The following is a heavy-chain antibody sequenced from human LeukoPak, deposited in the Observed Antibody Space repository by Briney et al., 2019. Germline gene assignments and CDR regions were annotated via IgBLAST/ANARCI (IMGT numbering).Heavy chain of an antibody. CDR2: LYHSGSA. CDR1: DYSIRSGYY. CDR3: ARQNIVVGVAATPGAFDI. J-gene: IGHJ3*02. D-gene: IGHD2-15*01. V-gene: IGHV4-38-2*01. Sequence: SETLSLTCDISDYSIRSGYYWGWIRQPPGKGLEWIGSLYHSGSAYYSPSLKSRVTISLDTSNNELSLRLSSVTAADTAIYYCARQNIVVGVAATPGAFDIWGQGTLVTVSS.